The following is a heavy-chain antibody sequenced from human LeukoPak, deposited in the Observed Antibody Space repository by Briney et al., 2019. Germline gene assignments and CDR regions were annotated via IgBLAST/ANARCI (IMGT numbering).Heavy chain of an antibody. D-gene: IGHD2-2*01. CDR2: IYHSGST. J-gene: IGHJ5*02. CDR3: ARALEDIVVVPAAVWFDP. V-gene: IGHV4-30-2*05. Sequence: SETLSLTCAVSGGSISSGGYSWSWIRQPPGKGLEWIGYIYHSGSTYYNPSLKSRVTISVDTSKNQFSLKLSSVTAADTAVYYCARALEDIVVVPAAVWFDPWGQGTLVTVSS. CDR1: GGSISSGGYS.